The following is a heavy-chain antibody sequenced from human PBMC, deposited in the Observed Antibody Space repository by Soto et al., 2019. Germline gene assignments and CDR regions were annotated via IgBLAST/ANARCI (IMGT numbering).Heavy chain of an antibody. V-gene: IGHV3-21*06. Sequence: EVQLVESGGGLVKPGGSLRLSCAASGFTFTRYRMNWFRQAPGKGLEWVSSISSTTNYIYYGDSMKGRFTISRDNAKNSLYLEMNILRAEDTAVYYCARESEDLTSNFDYWGQGTLVTVSS. CDR1: GFTFTRYR. CDR3: ARESEDLTSNFDY. CDR2: ISSTTNYI. J-gene: IGHJ4*02.